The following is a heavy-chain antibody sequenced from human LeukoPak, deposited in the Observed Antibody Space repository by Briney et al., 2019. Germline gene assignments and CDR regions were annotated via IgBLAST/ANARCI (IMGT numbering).Heavy chain of an antibody. CDR1: GGTFSIYA. CDR2: IIPIFGTA. D-gene: IGHD2-2*01. V-gene: IGHV1-69*01. CDR3: ARDRPDIVVVPAAPWSGSYFDY. Sequence: ASVKVSFKASGGTFSIYAISWVRQAPGQGLEWMGGIIPIFGTANYAQKFQGRVTITAGESTSTAYMELSSLRSEDTAVYYCARDRPDIVVVPAAPWSGSYFDYWGQGTLVTVSS. J-gene: IGHJ4*02.